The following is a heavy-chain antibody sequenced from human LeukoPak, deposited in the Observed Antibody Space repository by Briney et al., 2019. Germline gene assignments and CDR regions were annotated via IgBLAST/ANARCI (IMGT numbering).Heavy chain of an antibody. J-gene: IGHJ4*02. CDR1: GGSVSSGSYY. CDR2: IYYSGST. CDR3: ARTGAGTDFDY. V-gene: IGHV4-61*01. D-gene: IGHD6-19*01. Sequence: PSETLSLTCTVSGGSVSSGSYYWSWIRQPPGKGLEWIGYIYYSGSTNYNPSLKSRVTISVDTSKNQFSLKLSSVTAADTAVYYCARTGAGTDFDYWGQGTLVTVSS.